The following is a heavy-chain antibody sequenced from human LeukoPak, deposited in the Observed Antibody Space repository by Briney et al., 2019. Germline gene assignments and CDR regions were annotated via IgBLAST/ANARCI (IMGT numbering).Heavy chain of an antibody. CDR3: ARAGVAEEYYYYYMDV. J-gene: IGHJ6*03. CDR1: GFTVSSNY. Sequence: GGSLRLSCAASGFTVSSNYMSWVRQAPGKGLEWVSVIYSGGSTYYADSVKGRFTISRDNSKNTLYLQMNSLRAEDTAVYYCARAGVAEEYYYYYMDVWGKGTTVTVSS. CDR2: IYSGGST. D-gene: IGHD3-3*01. V-gene: IGHV3-66*01.